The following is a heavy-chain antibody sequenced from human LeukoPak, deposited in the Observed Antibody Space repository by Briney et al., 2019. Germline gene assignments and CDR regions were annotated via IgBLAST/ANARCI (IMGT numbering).Heavy chain of an antibody. J-gene: IGHJ5*02. Sequence: PSETLSLTCTVSGGSISSSSYYWGWIRQPPGKGLEWIGEINHSGSTNYNPSLKSRVTISVDTSKNQFSLKLSSVTAADTAVYYCARRSGIVGSSWTGGWFDPWGQGTLVTVSS. CDR2: INHSGST. D-gene: IGHD6-13*01. CDR1: GGSISSSSYY. V-gene: IGHV4-39*07. CDR3: ARRSGIVGSSWTGGWFDP.